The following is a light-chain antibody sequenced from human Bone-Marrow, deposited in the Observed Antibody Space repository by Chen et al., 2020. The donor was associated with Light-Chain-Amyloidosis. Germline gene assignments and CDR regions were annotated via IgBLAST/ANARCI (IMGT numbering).Light chain of an antibody. CDR1: NIGSTS. CDR2: DDS. J-gene: IGLJ3*02. Sequence: YVLTQPSSVSVAPGQTATIACGGNNIGSTSVHCYQQTPGQAPLLVVYDDSDRPSGIPERLSGSNSGNTATLTIGRVEAVDEADYYSQVWDRSSDGPVFGGGTKLTVL. V-gene: IGLV3-21*02. CDR3: QVWDRSSDGPV.